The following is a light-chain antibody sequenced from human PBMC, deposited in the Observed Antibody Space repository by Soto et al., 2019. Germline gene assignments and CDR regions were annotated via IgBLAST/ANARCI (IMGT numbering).Light chain of an antibody. CDR2: AAS. Sequence: DIQMTQSPSSVSASVGDRVTITCRASQGISSWLAWYQKKPGKAPNLLIYAASSLQSGVPSRFSGSESGTDFTLTISSLQTEDCAIYFCQQANSFPITFGQGTRLEIK. V-gene: IGKV1-12*01. CDR3: QQANSFPIT. CDR1: QGISSW. J-gene: IGKJ5*01.